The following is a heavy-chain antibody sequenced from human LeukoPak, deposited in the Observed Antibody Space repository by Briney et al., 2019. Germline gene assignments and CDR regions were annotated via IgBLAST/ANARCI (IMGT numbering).Heavy chain of an antibody. CDR2: IRKKVNSYTT. Sequence: PGGSLRLSCAASGFTFSDHYMDWVRQAPGKGLEWVGRIRKKVNSYTTEYAATVKGRLTISRDDSKNSLYLQINSLRAEDTAVYYCAKDPSVYYGDYIIRWGQGTLVIVSS. J-gene: IGHJ4*02. D-gene: IGHD4-17*01. CDR3: AKDPSVYYGDYIIR. V-gene: IGHV3-72*01. CDR1: GFTFSDHY.